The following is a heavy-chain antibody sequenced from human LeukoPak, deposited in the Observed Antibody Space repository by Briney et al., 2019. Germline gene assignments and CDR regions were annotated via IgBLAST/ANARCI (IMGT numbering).Heavy chain of an antibody. D-gene: IGHD6-19*01. CDR3: PSQGGDSGWYQMEDY. J-gene: IGHJ4*02. V-gene: IGHV3-74*01. Sequence: GGSLRLSCAASGFTISSYWMHWVRQAPGKGMVWVSRINSDGSSTSYADSVKGRFTISRDNAKNTLYLQMNSLRAEDTAVYYCPSQGGDSGWYQMEDYWGQGTLVTVSS. CDR1: GFTISSYW. CDR2: INSDGSST.